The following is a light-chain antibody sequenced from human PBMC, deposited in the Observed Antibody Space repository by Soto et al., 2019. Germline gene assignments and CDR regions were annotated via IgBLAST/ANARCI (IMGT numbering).Light chain of an antibody. CDR2: GAS. CDR3: QHYTGQPTT. J-gene: IGKJ5*01. V-gene: IGKV3-20*01. Sequence: LKPSVDTLSLTPGERALLSCRASQTVSSNYLAWCQQRPGQAPRLLIYGASTRAAGIPDRFSGSGSGTDFTLTITRLEPEDSAVYFCQHYTGQPTTFGQGTRLEIK. CDR1: QTVSSNY.